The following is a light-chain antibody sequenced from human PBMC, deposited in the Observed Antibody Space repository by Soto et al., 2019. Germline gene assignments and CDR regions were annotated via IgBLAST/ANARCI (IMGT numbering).Light chain of an antibody. J-gene: IGLJ2*01. Sequence: QSALTQPASVSGSPGQSITISCTGTSNDVGSYNLVSWYQQHPGKAPKLIIYEGSKRPSGVSNRFSGSRSGNTASLTISGLQAEDEADYYCCSYASSGTYVVFGGGTKVTVL. CDR3: CSYASSGTYVV. CDR1: SNDVGSYNL. CDR2: EGS. V-gene: IGLV2-23*01.